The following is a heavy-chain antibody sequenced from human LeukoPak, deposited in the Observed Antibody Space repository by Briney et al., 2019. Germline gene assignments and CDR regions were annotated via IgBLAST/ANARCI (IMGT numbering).Heavy chain of an antibody. V-gene: IGHV3-23*05. D-gene: IGHD1-26*01. CDR3: ARRLVGATKGRRGPNPYYFDY. CDR2: IDDGGSNT. Sequence: GGSLRLSCTASGFTFRSFAMTWVRQAPGKGLEWVSTIDDGGSNTYYADSVKGRFTISRDNPKNTLYLQMNSLRAEDTAIYYCARRLVGATKGRRGPNPYYFDYWGQGTLVTVSS. CDR1: GFTFRSFA. J-gene: IGHJ4*02.